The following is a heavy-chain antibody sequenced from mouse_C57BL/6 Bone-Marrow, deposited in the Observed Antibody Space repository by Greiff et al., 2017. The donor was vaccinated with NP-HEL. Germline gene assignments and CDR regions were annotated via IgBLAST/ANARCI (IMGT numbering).Heavy chain of an antibody. V-gene: IGHV1-4*01. D-gene: IGHD1-1*01. Sequence: QVQLQQSGAELARPGASVKLSCKASGYTFTSYTMHWVKQRPGQGLEWIGYIHPSSGYTKYNQKFKDKATLTADKSSSTAYMQLSSLTSYDSAYYYCARDYYGSILYWGQGTTLTVSS. CDR1: GYTFTSYT. CDR2: IHPSSGYT. J-gene: IGHJ2*01. CDR3: ARDYYGSILY.